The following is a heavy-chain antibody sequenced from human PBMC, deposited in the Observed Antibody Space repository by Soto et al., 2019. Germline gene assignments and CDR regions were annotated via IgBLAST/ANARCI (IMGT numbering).Heavy chain of an antibody. CDR1: GGSISSGGYY. Sequence: SETLPLTCTVSGGSISSGGYYWSWIRPHPGKGLEWIGYIFYSGTTYYNPSLKSRVTISVDTSKNQFSLKLSSVTAADTAVYYCARSVDPWGQGTLVTVS. CDR2: IFYSGTT. V-gene: IGHV4-31*03. CDR3: ARSVDP. J-gene: IGHJ5*02.